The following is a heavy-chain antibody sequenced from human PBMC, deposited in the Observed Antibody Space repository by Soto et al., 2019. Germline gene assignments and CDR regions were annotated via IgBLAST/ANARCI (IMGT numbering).Heavy chain of an antibody. CDR2: ISGSGASI. V-gene: IGHV3-23*01. J-gene: IGHJ3*02. CDR3: AKGPTIHSNGVDAFDI. D-gene: IGHD6-19*01. Sequence: EVQLLESGGGLVQPGGTLRLSCAASFTFSSYAMSWVRQAPGRGLEWLSGISGSGASIFYADSVRGRFTISRDNSENTLYLQINTLRAEDTAVYYCAKGPTIHSNGVDAFDIWGQATMVTVS. CDR1: FTFSSYA.